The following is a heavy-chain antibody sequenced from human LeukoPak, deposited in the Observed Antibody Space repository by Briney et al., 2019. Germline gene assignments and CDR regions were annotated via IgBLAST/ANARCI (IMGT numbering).Heavy chain of an antibody. V-gene: IGHV3-9*03. CDR3: AKSMLAYYYDSSGYYSDAFDI. CDR2: ISWNSGSI. D-gene: IGHD3-22*01. J-gene: IGHJ3*02. CDR1: GFTFDDYA. Sequence: GRSLRLSCAASGFTFDDYATHWVRQAPGKGLEWVSGISWNSGSIGYADSVKGRFTISRDNAKNSLYLQMNSLRAEDMALYYCAKSMLAYYYDSSGYYSDAFDIWGQGTMVTASS.